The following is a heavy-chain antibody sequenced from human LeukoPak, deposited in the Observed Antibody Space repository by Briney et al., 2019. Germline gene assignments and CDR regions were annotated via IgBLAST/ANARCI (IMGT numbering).Heavy chain of an antibody. CDR3: AREPYYGSGSYGTHY. V-gene: IGHV1-18*01. Sequence: GASVKVSCKASGYTFTSYGISWVRQAPGQGLEWMGWISAYNGNTNYAQKLQGRVTMTTDTSTSTAYMELSSLRSEDTAVYYCAREPYYGSGSYGTHYWGQGTLVTVSS. J-gene: IGHJ4*02. CDR1: GYTFTSYG. CDR2: ISAYNGNT. D-gene: IGHD3-10*01.